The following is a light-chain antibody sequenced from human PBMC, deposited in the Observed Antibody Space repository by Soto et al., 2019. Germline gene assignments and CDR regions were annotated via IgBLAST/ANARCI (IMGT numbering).Light chain of an antibody. CDR1: QRIDTW. Sequence: DIQMTQSPSIVSASVGYRVTITCRSSQRIDTWLAWYQQKPGTAPRLLIYKATTLQSGVPPRFRGSGSGKEFTLAITSLEPDDFATYYCQQYETFSPWTFGQGTKADIK. V-gene: IGKV1-5*03. CDR3: QQYETFSPWT. J-gene: IGKJ1*01. CDR2: KAT.